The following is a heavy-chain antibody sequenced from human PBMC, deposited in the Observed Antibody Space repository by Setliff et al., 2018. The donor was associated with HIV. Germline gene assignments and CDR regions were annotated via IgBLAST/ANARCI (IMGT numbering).Heavy chain of an antibody. D-gene: IGHD2-15*01. J-gene: IGHJ4*02. CDR1: GGSISTYY. CDR2: IYYSGST. CDR3: ARDDRCSGDTCYYY. Sequence: KPSETLSLTCTVPGGSISTYYWSWIRQPPGKGLEWLGYIYYSGSTIYNPSLKSRVTIAVDTSRNQFSLRLTSVAATDTAVYYCARDDRCSGDTCYYYWGQGALVTVSS. V-gene: IGHV4-59*12.